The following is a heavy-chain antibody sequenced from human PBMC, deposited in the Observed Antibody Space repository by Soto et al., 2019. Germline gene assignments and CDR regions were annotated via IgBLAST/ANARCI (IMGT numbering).Heavy chain of an antibody. CDR2: IYHSGST. J-gene: IGHJ5*02. D-gene: IGHD2-15*01. CDR3: ARVEDTYCSGGSCYSGVWFDP. CDR1: GGSISSGGYS. V-gene: IGHV4-30-2*01. Sequence: SETLSLTCAVSGGSISSGGYSLSWIRQPPGKGLEWIGYIYHSGSTYYNPSLKSRVTISVDRSKNQFSLKLSSVTAADTAVYYCARVEDTYCSGGSCYSGVWFDPWGQGTLVTSPQ.